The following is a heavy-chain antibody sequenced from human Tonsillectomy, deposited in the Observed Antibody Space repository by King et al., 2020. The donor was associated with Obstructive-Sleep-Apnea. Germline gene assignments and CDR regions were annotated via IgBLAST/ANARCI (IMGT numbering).Heavy chain of an antibody. V-gene: IGHV1-18*01. D-gene: IGHD5-24*01. Sequence: QLVQSGAEVKKPGASVKVSCKASGYTFTNYGITWVRQAPGQGPEGSGWISAYNGNTNHAQKLQCRVTMTTDTSTSTAYMELRSLRSDDTAVYYCARVGGGYNLDFYYGMDVWGQGTTVTVSS. CDR3: ARVGGGYNLDFYYGMDV. CDR1: GYTFTNYG. CDR2: ISAYNGNT. J-gene: IGHJ6*02.